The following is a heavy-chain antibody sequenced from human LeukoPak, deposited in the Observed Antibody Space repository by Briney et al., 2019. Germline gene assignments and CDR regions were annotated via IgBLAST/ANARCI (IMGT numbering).Heavy chain of an antibody. CDR1: GYTFTSYY. D-gene: IGHD3-22*01. J-gene: IGHJ4*02. Sequence: ASVKVSCKASGYTFTSYYMHWVRQAPGQGLEWMGIINPSGGSTSYAQKFQGRVTMTRDTSTSTVYMELSSLRSEDTAVYYCARAGGDVYYYDSSGYLKYFDYWGQGTLVTVSS. V-gene: IGHV1-46*01. CDR2: INPSGGST. CDR3: ARAGGDVYYYDSSGYLKYFDY.